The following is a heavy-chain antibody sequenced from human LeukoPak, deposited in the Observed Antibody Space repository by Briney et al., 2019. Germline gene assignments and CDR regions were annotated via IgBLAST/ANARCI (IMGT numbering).Heavy chain of an antibody. D-gene: IGHD3-22*01. CDR1: GYTSTSYG. J-gene: IGHJ5*02. CDR3: ARAFTHYDTFWWFDP. Sequence: ASVKVSCKASGYTSTSYGISWVRQAPGQGLEWMGWISAYNGNTNYAQKLQGRVTMTTDTSTSTAYMELRSLRSDDTAVYYCARAFTHYDTFWWFDPWGQGTLVTVSS. V-gene: IGHV1-18*01. CDR2: ISAYNGNT.